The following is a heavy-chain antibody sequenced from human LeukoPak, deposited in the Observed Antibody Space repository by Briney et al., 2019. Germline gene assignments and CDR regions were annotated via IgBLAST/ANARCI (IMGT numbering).Heavy chain of an antibody. Sequence: ASVKVSCKASGYTFTSCYMHWVRQAPGQGLEWMGIINPSGGSTSYAQKFQGRVTMTRDTSTSTVYMELSSLRSEDTAVYYCARGVIVVVTARFGMDVWGQGTTVTVSS. V-gene: IGHV1-46*01. CDR1: GYTFTSCY. CDR3: ARGVIVVVTARFGMDV. J-gene: IGHJ6*02. D-gene: IGHD2-21*02. CDR2: INPSGGST.